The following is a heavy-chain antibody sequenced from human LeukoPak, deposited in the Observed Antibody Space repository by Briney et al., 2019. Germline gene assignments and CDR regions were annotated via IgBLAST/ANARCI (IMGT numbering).Heavy chain of an antibody. V-gene: IGHV4-34*01. CDR1: GGSFSGYY. CDR3: ARGRCLRY. J-gene: IGHJ4*02. CDR2: INHSGST. Sequence: SETLSLTCAVYGGSFSGYYWSWIRQPPGKGLEWIGEINHSGSTNYNPSLKSRVTISVDTSKNQFSLKLTSVTAADTAVYYCARGRCLRYWGQGTLVTVSS. D-gene: IGHD2-8*01.